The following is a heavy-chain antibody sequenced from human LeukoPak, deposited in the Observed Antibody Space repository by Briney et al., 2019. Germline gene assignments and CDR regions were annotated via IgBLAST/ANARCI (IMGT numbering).Heavy chain of an antibody. V-gene: IGHV3-73*01. CDR2: IRSKANSYAT. Sequence: GGSLRLSCAASGFTFRGSAMHWVRQASGKGLEWVGRIRSKANSYATAYAASVKGRFTISRDDSKNTAYLQMNSLKTEDTAVYYGTGRDLGGVILLDYWGQGTLSPSPQ. CDR1: GFTFRGSA. J-gene: IGHJ4*02. CDR3: TGRDLGGVILLDY. D-gene: IGHD3-10*01.